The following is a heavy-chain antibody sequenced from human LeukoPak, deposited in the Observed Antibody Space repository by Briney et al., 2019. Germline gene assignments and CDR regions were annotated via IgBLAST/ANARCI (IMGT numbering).Heavy chain of an antibody. Sequence: ASVTVSCKASGYTFNNHYMYWVRQAPGQGLEWMGVINPSGGSTSYAQKFQGRVTMTRDTSTRTVYMEVNSLRSEDTAAYYCARQGTYSSAIGMGYWGQGTLVTVSS. D-gene: IGHD6-19*01. J-gene: IGHJ4*02. CDR2: INPSGGST. CDR3: ARQGTYSSAIGMGY. CDR1: GYTFNNHY. V-gene: IGHV1-46*02.